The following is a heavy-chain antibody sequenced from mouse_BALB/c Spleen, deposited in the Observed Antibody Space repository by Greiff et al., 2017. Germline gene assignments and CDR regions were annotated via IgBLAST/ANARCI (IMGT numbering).Heavy chain of an antibody. CDR1: GFSLTSYG. CDR2: IWAGGST. CDR3: ARGSDGYPVAY. Sequence: VQRVESGPGLVAPSQSLSITCTVSGFSLTSYGVHWVRQPPGKGLEWLGVIWAGGSTNYNSALMSRLSISKDNSKSQVFLKMNSLQTDDTAMYYCARGSDGYPVAYWGQGTLVTVSA. D-gene: IGHD2-3*01. V-gene: IGHV2-9*02. J-gene: IGHJ3*01.